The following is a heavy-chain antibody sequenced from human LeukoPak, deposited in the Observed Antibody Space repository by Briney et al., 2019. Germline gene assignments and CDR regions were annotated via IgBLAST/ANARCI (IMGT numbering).Heavy chain of an antibody. V-gene: IGHV1-2*02. Sequence: ASVKVSCKASGYTFTSYGISWVRQAPGQGLEWMGWINPNSGGTNYAQKFQGRVTMTRDTSISTAYMELSRLRSDDTAVYYCAREIVVVVAATRGSNDYWGQGTLVTVSS. CDR3: AREIVVVVAATRGSNDY. D-gene: IGHD2-15*01. CDR2: INPNSGGT. J-gene: IGHJ4*02. CDR1: GYTFTSYG.